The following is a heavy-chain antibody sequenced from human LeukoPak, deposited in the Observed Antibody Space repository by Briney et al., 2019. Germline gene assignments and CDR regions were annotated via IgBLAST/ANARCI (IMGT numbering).Heavy chain of an antibody. CDR3: ARVHCSGGGCYQRNDGLEI. CDR2: ISVDSNYL. Sequence: GESLRLSCAASGFTFNTYSMNWVRQAPEKGLEWISSISVDSNYLYYVDSLRGRFTVSRDNTKNSLYLQMNRLRAEDTAVYYCARVHCSGGGCYQRNDGLEIWGQGTVVTVSS. J-gene: IGHJ3*02. CDR1: GFTFNTYS. V-gene: IGHV3-21*01. D-gene: IGHD2-15*01.